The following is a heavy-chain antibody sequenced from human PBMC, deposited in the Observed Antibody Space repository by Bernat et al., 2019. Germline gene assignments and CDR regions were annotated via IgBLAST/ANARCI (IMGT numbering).Heavy chain of an antibody. CDR2: IFSSDEE. CDR1: GFSLNNPRMG. J-gene: IGHJ5*02. D-gene: IGHD6-19*01. V-gene: IGHV2-26*01. Sequence: QVTLKESGPVLVKPTATLTLTCTVSGFSLNNPRMGVSWIRQPPGKALEWLAHIFSSDEESYSTSLKSRLTISKDSSKSQVVFTMTNMDPVDTAPYNCARILSGWFPIFPPWFDPWGQGTLFTVSS. CDR3: ARILSGWFPIFPPWFDP.